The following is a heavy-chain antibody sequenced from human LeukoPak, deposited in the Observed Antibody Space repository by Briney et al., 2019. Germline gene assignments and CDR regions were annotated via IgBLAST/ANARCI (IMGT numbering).Heavy chain of an antibody. CDR2: ISSSGGYI. J-gene: IGHJ6*03. V-gene: IGHV3-21*01. D-gene: IGHD3-3*01. CDR3: ARNLWSPITIFGVVATDYDYCYYMDV. Sequence: GGSLRLSCAASGFTFSSYAMSWVRQAPGKGLEWVSSISSSGGYIHYADSVEGRFTISRDNAKNSLYLQMNSLRVEDTAVYYCARNLWSPITIFGVVATDYDYCYYMDVWGKGTTVTVSS. CDR1: GFTFSSYA.